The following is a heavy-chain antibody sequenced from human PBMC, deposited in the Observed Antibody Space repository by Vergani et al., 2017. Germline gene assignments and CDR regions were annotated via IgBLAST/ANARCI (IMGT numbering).Heavy chain of an antibody. CDR1: GFTFSSYA. CDR3: AKAPQYVSCGSCYADPRFDY. Sequence: EVQLLESGGGLVQPGGSLRLSCAASGFTFSSYAMSWVRQAPGKGLEWVSAISGSGGSTYYADSVKGRFTISRDNSKNPLYLQMNSRRAEDTAVYYCAKAPQYVSCGSCYADPRFDYWGQGTLVTVSS. D-gene: IGHD2-15*01. CDR2: ISGSGGST. V-gene: IGHV3-23*01. J-gene: IGHJ4*02.